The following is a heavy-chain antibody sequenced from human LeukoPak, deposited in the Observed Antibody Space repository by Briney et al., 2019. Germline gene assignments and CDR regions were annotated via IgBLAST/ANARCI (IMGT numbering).Heavy chain of an antibody. J-gene: IGHJ4*02. CDR3: ARSDIWGSYRFLDY. V-gene: IGHV4-59*08. CDR2: MLYSGST. CDR1: GASISNYY. Sequence: PSETLSPTCTVSGASISNYYWSWIRQSPGKGLEWIGYMLYSGSTNQNPSLRSRVTISVDTSKNQVSLKLSSVTAADTAVYYCARSDIWGSYRFLDYWGRGALVTVSS. D-gene: IGHD3-16*02.